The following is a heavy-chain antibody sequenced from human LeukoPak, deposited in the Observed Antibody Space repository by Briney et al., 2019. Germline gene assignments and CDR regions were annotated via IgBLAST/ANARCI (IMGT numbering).Heavy chain of an antibody. D-gene: IGHD3-10*01. CDR1: GGSFSGYY. V-gene: IGHV4-34*01. CDR3: ARLTKNDSGTYRFGKKKRGYMDV. Sequence: PSETLSLTCAVYGGSFSGYYWSWIRRPPGKGLEWIGEMNHSGSTNYNPSLKSRVTISVDTSKNRFSLRLSSVTAADTAVYYCARLTKNDSGTYRFGKKKRGYMDVWGKGTTVTISS. J-gene: IGHJ6*03. CDR2: MNHSGST.